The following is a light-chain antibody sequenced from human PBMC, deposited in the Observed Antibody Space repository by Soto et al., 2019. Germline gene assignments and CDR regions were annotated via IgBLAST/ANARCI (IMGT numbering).Light chain of an antibody. CDR1: SSDVGGYNS. CDR2: DVS. V-gene: IGLV2-14*03. Sequence: QSVLTQPASVSGSPGQSITISCTGTSSDVGGYNSVSWYQHHPGKAPKLILYDVSNRPSGVSNRFSGSKSGNTASLTISGLQAEDEADYYCSSYTSSSTLYVFGTGTKVTVL. CDR3: SSYTSSSTLYV. J-gene: IGLJ1*01.